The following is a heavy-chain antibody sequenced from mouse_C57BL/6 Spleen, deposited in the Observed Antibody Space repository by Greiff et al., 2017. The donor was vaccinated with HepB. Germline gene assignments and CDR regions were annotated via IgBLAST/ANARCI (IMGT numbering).Heavy chain of an antibody. Sequence: QVQLQQSGAELVMPGASVKLSCKASGYTFTSYWMHWVKQRPGQGLEWIGEIDPSDSYTNYNQKFKGKSTLTVDKSSSTAYMQLSSLTSEDSAVYYCARGELGREDYWGQGTTLTVSS. CDR1: GYTFTSYW. J-gene: IGHJ2*01. V-gene: IGHV1-69*01. D-gene: IGHD4-1*01. CDR2: IDPSDSYT. CDR3: ARGELGREDY.